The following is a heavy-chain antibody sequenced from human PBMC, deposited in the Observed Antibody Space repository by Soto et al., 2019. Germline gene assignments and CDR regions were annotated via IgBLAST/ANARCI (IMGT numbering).Heavy chain of an antibody. Sequence: ASVKVSCKASGYTFTGYYMHWVRQAPGQGLEWMGWINPNSGGTNYAQKFQGRVTMTRDTSISTAYMELSRLRSDDTAVYYCATVRAEVGNRWFDPWGQVTLVTVSS. J-gene: IGHJ5*02. V-gene: IGHV1-2*02. CDR3: ATVRAEVGNRWFDP. CDR2: INPNSGGT. CDR1: GYTFTGYY.